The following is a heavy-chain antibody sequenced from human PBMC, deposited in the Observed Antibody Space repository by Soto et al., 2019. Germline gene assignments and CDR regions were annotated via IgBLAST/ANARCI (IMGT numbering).Heavy chain of an antibody. J-gene: IGHJ3*02. CDR2: IIPILGIA. CDR1: GGTFSSYT. D-gene: IGHD3-22*01. Sequence: QVQLVQSGAEVKKPGSSVKVSCKASGGTFSSYTISWVRQAPGQGLEWMGRIIPILGIANYAQKFQGRVTITADKSTSTADMELSSLRSEDTAVYYCARSDSSGYRNYACDIWGQGTMVTVSS. CDR3: ARSDSSGYRNYACDI. V-gene: IGHV1-69*02.